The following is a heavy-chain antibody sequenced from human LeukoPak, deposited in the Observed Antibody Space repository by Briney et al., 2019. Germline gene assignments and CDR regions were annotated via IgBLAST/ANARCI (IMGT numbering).Heavy chain of an antibody. CDR2: ISSSSSTI. CDR3: ARVHSSDIVVVPAAIFGTGGYYYMDV. J-gene: IGHJ6*03. D-gene: IGHD2-2*01. V-gene: IGHV3-48*03. CDR1: GFTFSSYE. Sequence: GGSLRLSCAASGFTFSSYEMNWVRQAPGKGLEWVSYISSSSSTIYYADSVKGRFTVSRDNAKNSLYLQMDSLRAEDTAVYYCARVHSSDIVVVPAAIFGTGGYYYMDVWGKGTTVTISS.